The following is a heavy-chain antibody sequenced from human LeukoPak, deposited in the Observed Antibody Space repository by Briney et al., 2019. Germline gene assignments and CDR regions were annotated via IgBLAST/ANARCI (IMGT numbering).Heavy chain of an antibody. J-gene: IGHJ4*02. Sequence: SVKVSCKASGYTYTSYDINWVRQAAGQGLEGMGWMNPNSGNTGYAQKFHGRVTMTSNTSINTAYMELSSLRSEATAVYYCARGGIAVAGSRDYWGQGTLVTVSS. CDR2: MNPNSGNT. CDR3: ARGGIAVAGSRDY. CDR1: GYTYTSYD. V-gene: IGHV1-8*01. D-gene: IGHD6-19*01.